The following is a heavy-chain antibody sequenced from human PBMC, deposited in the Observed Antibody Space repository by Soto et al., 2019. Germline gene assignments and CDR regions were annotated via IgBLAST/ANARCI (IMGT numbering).Heavy chain of an antibody. CDR3: AKDLYDSSGYYSDY. Sequence: PGESLKISCAASGFTFSIYAMSWVRQAPGKGLEWVSAISGSGGSTYYADSVKGRFTISRDNSKNTLYLQMNSLRAEDTAVYYCAKDLYDSSGYYSDYWGQGTLV. J-gene: IGHJ4*02. CDR1: GFTFSIYA. CDR2: ISGSGGST. D-gene: IGHD3-22*01. V-gene: IGHV3-23*01.